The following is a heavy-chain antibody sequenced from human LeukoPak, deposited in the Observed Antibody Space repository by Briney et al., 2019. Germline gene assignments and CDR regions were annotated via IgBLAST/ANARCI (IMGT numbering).Heavy chain of an antibody. J-gene: IGHJ3*02. CDR3: ARGRYCSSTSCFPIRGDDSFDI. Sequence: SETLSLTCTVSGASISSFYWSWIRQPAGKGLEWIGRIYTSGTNYNPSLKSRVTMSVDTSKNQFSLKLSSVTAADTAVYYCARGRYCSSTSCFPIRGDDSFDIWGQGTMVTVSS. CDR1: GASISSFY. V-gene: IGHV4-4*07. CDR2: IYTSGT. D-gene: IGHD2-2*01.